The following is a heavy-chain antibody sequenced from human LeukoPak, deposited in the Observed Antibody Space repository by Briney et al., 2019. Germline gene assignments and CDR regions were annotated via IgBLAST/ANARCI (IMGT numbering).Heavy chain of an antibody. Sequence: SETLSLTCAVSGGSISSSNWWSWVRQPPGKGLEWIGSIYYSGNTYYNPSLKSRVTIFVDTSKNQFSLKLRSVTAADTAVYYCARPKSRLSWFDPWGQGTLVTVSS. CDR1: GGSISSSNW. J-gene: IGHJ5*02. CDR3: ARPKSRLSWFDP. V-gene: IGHV4-39*01. CDR2: IYYSGNT.